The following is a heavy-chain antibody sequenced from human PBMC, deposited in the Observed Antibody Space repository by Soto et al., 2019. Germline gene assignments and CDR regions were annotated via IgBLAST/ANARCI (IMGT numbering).Heavy chain of an antibody. CDR3: ARTDGYEIEY. V-gene: IGHV5-51*01. CDR2: IYPGDSDT. J-gene: IGHJ4*02. D-gene: IGHD2-21*01. Sequence: PGESLKISCQGSGYSFVRYWIAWVRQMPGKGLEWMGSIYPGDSDTTNSPSFQGQVTMSVEKSITTVYLQWSSLKASDTAMYYCARTDGYEIEYWGQGTLVTVSS. CDR1: GYSFVRYW.